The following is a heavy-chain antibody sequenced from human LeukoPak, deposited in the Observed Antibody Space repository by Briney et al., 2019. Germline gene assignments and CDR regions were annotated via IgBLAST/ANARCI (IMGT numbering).Heavy chain of an antibody. CDR3: ARAAYDSSGYLTL. J-gene: IGHJ4*02. V-gene: IGHV3-33*01. CDR1: GFTSSSYG. Sequence: SGRSLRLSCAASGFTSSSYGMHWVRQAPGKGLEWVAVIWYDGTNKYHVDSVKGRFTISRDNAKNTLYLQMNSLRAGDTAVYYCARAAYDSSGYLTLWGQGTQVTVSS. D-gene: IGHD3-22*01. CDR2: IWYDGTNK.